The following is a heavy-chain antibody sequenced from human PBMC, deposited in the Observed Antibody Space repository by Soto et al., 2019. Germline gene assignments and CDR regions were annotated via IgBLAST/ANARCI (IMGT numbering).Heavy chain of an antibody. Sequence: PLVSLRLSCAASGFIFSDAWINWVRKAPGKGLEWVGRVKSKTDGWTTDFAAPVKGRFAISRDDSKNMVYLEMNSLKTEDTAIYYCTTDSYMTNIIVRFDYWGHGTLVTVSS. V-gene: IGHV3-15*07. CDR1: GFIFSDAW. CDR2: VKSKTDGWTT. CDR3: TTDSYMTNIIVRFDY. D-gene: IGHD4-17*01. J-gene: IGHJ4*01.